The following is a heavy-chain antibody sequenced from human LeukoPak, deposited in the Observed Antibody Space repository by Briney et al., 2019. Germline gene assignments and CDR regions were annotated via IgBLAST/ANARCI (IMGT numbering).Heavy chain of an antibody. CDR2: ISPSTTHT. D-gene: IGHD1-26*01. J-gene: IGHJ4*02. Sequence: KSGGSLRLSCAASGFTFSDYYMSWSRQAPGKGLEWLSYISPSTTHTSYADSVKGTFTISRDNDKNLLFLQINSMRAEDTAVYYCARGGHGATDQWGQGTLVTVSS. CDR1: GFTFSDYY. V-gene: IGHV3-11*05. CDR3: ARGGHGATDQ.